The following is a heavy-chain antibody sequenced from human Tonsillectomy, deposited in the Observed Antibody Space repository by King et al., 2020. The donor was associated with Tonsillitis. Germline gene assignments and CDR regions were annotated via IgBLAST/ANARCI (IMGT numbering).Heavy chain of an antibody. J-gene: IGHJ5*02. Sequence: QLVQSGAEVKKPGASVKVSCKASGYTFTSYYIHWVRQAPGQGLEWMGAINPTSGITTYTQKLQGRVTMTRDTSTSTVYMELSSLTSDDTAVYYCATGPKQWLPTGPWGQGTLVTVSS. CDR3: ATGPKQWLPTGP. CDR2: INPTSGIT. V-gene: IGHV1-46*04. CDR1: GYTFTSYY. D-gene: IGHD6-19*01.